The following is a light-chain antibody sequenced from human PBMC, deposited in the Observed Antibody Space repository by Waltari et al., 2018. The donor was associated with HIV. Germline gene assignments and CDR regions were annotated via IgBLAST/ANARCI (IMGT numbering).Light chain of an antibody. CDR3: AAWDDSLSGVV. Sequence: QSVLPQPPSASGTPGQRVTISCSGSRSNIGSNYVHWYQHLPGTAPKLLIYRNTQRPSGVPDRFFGSKSGTSASLAISGLRSEDEAEYYCAAWDDSLSGVVFGGGTKLTVL. CDR1: RSNIGSNY. V-gene: IGLV1-47*01. J-gene: IGLJ2*01. CDR2: RNT.